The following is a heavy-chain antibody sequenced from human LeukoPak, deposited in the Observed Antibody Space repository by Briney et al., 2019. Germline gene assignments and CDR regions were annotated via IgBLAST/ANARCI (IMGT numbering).Heavy chain of an antibody. CDR2: INQDGSEM. V-gene: IGHV3-7*01. D-gene: IGHD3/OR15-3a*01. CDR3: ARDHTAPTIIWDC. J-gene: IGHJ4*02. Sequence: PGGSLRLSCETSGFSFRSHWMSWVRQAPGKGLEWVANINQDGSEMHYVDSVKGRITVSRDNTKNSMYLQMNSLRADDTAVYYCARDHTAPTIIWDCWGQGTLVTVSS. CDR1: GFSFRSHW.